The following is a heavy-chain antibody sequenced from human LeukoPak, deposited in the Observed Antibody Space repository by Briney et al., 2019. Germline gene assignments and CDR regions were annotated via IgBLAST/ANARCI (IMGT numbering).Heavy chain of an antibody. Sequence: GASVKVSCKASGYTFTGYYMHWVRQAAGQRPEWMGWSNAGNGNTKYSQEFQGRVTITRDTSASTAYMELSSLRSEDMAVYYCARAYNYYDSSGYYLGYYFDYWGQGTLVTVSS. CDR1: GYTFTGYY. J-gene: IGHJ4*02. CDR2: SNAGNGNT. CDR3: ARAYNYYDSSGYYLGYYFDY. D-gene: IGHD3-22*01. V-gene: IGHV1-3*02.